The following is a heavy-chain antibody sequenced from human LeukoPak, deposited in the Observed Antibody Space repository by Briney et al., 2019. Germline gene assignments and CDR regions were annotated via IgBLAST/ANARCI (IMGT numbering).Heavy chain of an antibody. CDR3: DY. CDR1: GFTFSSYS. V-gene: IGHV3-21*01. J-gene: IGHJ4*02. CDR2: ISTSSSYI. Sequence: PGGSLRLSCAASGFTFSSYSMNWVRQAPGKGLEWVASISTSSSYIYYADSLKGRFTISRDNAKNSMYYCARVKDHRGIAVAGSDYWGQGTLVTVSS. D-gene: IGHD6-13*01.